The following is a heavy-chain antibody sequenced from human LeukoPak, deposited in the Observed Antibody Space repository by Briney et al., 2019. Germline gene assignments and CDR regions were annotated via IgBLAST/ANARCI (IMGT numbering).Heavy chain of an antibody. J-gene: IGHJ3*02. D-gene: IGHD1-14*01. V-gene: IGHV3-48*01. CDR2: IDSSSSNL. Sequence: GGSLRLSCAASGFAFSSYSMNWVRQAPGKGLEWISYIDSSSSNLYYADSVKGRFTMSRDNAKNSLYLQMNSLRAGDTAAYYCARDSFGIGFDIWGQGTMVTVSS. CDR1: GFAFSSYS. CDR3: ARDSFGIGFDI.